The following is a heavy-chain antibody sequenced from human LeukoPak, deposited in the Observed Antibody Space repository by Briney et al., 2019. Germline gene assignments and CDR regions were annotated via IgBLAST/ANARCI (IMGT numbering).Heavy chain of an antibody. D-gene: IGHD3-22*01. Sequence: GGSLRLSCAASGFTFSSYGMSWVRQAPGKGLEWVSAISGSGGSTYYADSVKGRFTISRDNSKNTLYLQMNSLRAEDTAVYYCARDLVRGYYDSRGDIDYWGQGTLVTVSS. V-gene: IGHV3-23*01. CDR3: ARDLVRGYYDSRGDIDY. CDR2: ISGSGGST. J-gene: IGHJ4*02. CDR1: GFTFSSYG.